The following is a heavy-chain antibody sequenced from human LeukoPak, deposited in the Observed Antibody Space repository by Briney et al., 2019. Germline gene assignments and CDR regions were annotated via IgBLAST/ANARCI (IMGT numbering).Heavy chain of an antibody. J-gene: IGHJ4*02. CDR1: GGSISSYY. CDR3: ASANYYDSSGYFSPLDY. D-gene: IGHD3-22*01. V-gene: IGHV4-59*01. Sequence: SETLSLTCTVSGGSISSYYWSWIRQPPGKGLEWIGYIYYSGSTNYNPSLKSRVTISVDTSKNQFSLKLSSVTAADTAVYYCASANYYDSSGYFSPLDYWGQGTLVTVSS. CDR2: IYYSGST.